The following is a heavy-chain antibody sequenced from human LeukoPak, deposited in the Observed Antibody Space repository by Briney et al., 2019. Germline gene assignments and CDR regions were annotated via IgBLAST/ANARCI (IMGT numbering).Heavy chain of an antibody. Sequence: ASETLSLTCTVSGYSISSGYFWGWIRQPPGKGLEWIGSFYHSGITYYNPSLKSRVTISVDTSKNQFSLRLSSVTAADTAVYYCVRLGPDYWGQGTLVTVSS. CDR1: GYSISSGYF. V-gene: IGHV4-38-2*02. CDR2: FYHSGIT. CDR3: VRLGPDY. D-gene: IGHD7-27*01. J-gene: IGHJ4*02.